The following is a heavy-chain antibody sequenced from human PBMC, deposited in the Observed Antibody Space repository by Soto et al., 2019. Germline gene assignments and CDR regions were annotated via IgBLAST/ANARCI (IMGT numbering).Heavy chain of an antibody. J-gene: IGHJ4*02. CDR3: ARFRVGQVDY. D-gene: IGHD3-16*01. Sequence: PGGSMRLSCAASGFTFSSYSMNWVRQAPGKGLEWVSSISSSSSYIYYADSVKGRFTISRDNAKNSLYLQMNSLRAEDTAVYYCARFRVGQVDYWGQGTLVTVSS. V-gene: IGHV3-21*01. CDR1: GFTFSSYS. CDR2: ISSSSSYI.